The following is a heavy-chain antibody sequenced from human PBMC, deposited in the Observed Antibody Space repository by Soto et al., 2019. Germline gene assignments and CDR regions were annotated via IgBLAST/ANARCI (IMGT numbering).Heavy chain of an antibody. CDR3: ARRTNYYGSVCYSAPAEAYDFYGMDV. Sequence: GVSVEVSCKASRGTFSSYTISWVRQAPGQGLEWMGRFIPIRGIVNYARKIQGRVTITADKPTSTAKVEMSSLRSEDTAEYYCARRTNYYGSVCYSAPAEAYDFYGMDVWGQGTTVTVSS. V-gene: IGHV1-69*02. J-gene: IGHJ6*02. D-gene: IGHD3-10*01. CDR2: FIPIRGIV. CDR1: RGTFSSYT.